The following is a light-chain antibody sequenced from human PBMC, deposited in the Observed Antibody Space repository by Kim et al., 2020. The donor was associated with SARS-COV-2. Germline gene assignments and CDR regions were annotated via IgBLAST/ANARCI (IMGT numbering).Light chain of an antibody. CDR2: EID. V-gene: IGLV2-23*02. J-gene: IGLJ1*01. CDR3: CSCAGSSTYV. Sequence: QSALTQPASVSGSPGQSITISCTGASSDVGSYNLVSWYQQHPGKAPKLMIYEIDKRPSGVSNRFSGSKSGNTASLTISGLQTEDEADYYCCSCAGSSTYVFGTGTKSPS. CDR1: SSDVGSYNL.